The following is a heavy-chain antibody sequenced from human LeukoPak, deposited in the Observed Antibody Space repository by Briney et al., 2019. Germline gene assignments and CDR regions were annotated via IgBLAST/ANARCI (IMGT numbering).Heavy chain of an antibody. CDR1: GFTFSSYW. CDR2: IKQDGSEK. CDR3: AREYSSGWRGAFDI. Sequence: GGSLRLSCAASGFTFSSYWMSWVRQAPGKGLEWVANIKQDGSEKYYVDSVKGRFTISRDNAKNSLYLQMNSLRAEDTAVYYCAREYSSGWRGAFDIWGQGTMVTVSS. V-gene: IGHV3-7*01. J-gene: IGHJ3*02. D-gene: IGHD6-19*01.